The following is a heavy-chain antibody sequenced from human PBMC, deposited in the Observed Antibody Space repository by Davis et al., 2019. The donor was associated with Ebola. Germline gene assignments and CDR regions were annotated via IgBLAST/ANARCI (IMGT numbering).Heavy chain of an antibody. CDR2: IYHSGST. Sequence: MPSETLSLTCTVSGYSISRGFSWGWIRQPPGKGLEWIGSIYHSGSTNYNPSLKSRVTISVDKSKNHFSLKLSSVTPADTAVYYCARLQRDYYDSGGYYLTAYFFDSWGQGTLVTVSS. CDR1: GYSISRGFS. D-gene: IGHD3-22*01. V-gene: IGHV4-38-2*02. CDR3: ARLQRDYYDSGGYYLTAYFFDS. J-gene: IGHJ4*02.